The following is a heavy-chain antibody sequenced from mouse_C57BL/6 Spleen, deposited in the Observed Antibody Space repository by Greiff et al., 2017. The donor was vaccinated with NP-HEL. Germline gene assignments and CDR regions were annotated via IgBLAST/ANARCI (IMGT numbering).Heavy chain of an antibody. J-gene: IGHJ1*03. CDR3: ARQVYYGNYFYWYFDV. D-gene: IGHD2-1*01. CDR1: GFTFSDYG. Sequence: EVMLVESGGGLVQPGGSLKLSCAASGFTFSDYGMAWVRQAPRKGPEWVAFISNLAYSIYYADTVTGRFTISRENAKNTLYLEMSSLRSEDTAMYYCARQVYYGNYFYWYFDVWGTGTTVTVSS. V-gene: IGHV5-15*04. CDR2: ISNLAYSI.